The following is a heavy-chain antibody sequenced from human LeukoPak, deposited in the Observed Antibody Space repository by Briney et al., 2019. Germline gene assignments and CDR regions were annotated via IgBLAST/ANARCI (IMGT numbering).Heavy chain of an antibody. J-gene: IGHJ4*02. CDR3: ARGGARSLEWLLLVY. CDR2: VSISSGTI. Sequence: GGSLRLSCAASGFTFSGHNMNWVRQAPGKGLEWISFVSISSGTIYYADSVNGRFRISRDNAKNSLYLQMNSLRAEDTAVYYCARGGARSLEWLLLVYWGQGTLVTVSS. V-gene: IGHV3-48*04. D-gene: IGHD3-3*01. CDR1: GFTFSGHN.